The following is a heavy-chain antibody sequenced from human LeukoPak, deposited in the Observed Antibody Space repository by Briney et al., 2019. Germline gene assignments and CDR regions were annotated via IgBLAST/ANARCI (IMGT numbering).Heavy chain of an antibody. V-gene: IGHV3-30*02. CDR2: ISYDGSDK. Sequence: GGSLRLSCAASGFSFITYGMHWVRRAPGKGLEGVAFISYDGSDKEYADSRKGRFTISRDNSKNTLYLQMNSLRADDTAVYYCAKGKASTGHHYFDYWGQGTLVTVSS. D-gene: IGHD1-1*01. CDR1: GFSFITYG. CDR3: AKGKASTGHHYFDY. J-gene: IGHJ4*02.